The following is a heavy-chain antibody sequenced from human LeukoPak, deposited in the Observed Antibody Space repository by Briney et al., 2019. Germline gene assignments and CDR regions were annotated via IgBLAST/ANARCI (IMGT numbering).Heavy chain of an antibody. J-gene: IGHJ4*02. CDR1: GYTFSSYA. D-gene: IGHD6-19*01. Sequence: GGSLRLSCTASGYTFSSYAMSWVRQAPGKGLEWVSVISGSGGSTYYADSVKGRFTISRDNSKNTLYLQLNSLRAEDTAVYYCSKVHGGWYTKPFDYWGQGTLVTVSS. V-gene: IGHV3-23*01. CDR3: SKVHGGWYTKPFDY. CDR2: ISGSGGST.